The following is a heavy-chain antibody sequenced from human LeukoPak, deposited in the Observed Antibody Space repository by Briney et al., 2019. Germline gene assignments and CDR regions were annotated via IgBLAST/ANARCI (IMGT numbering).Heavy chain of an antibody. V-gene: IGHV3-30-3*01. CDR1: GFTFSSYA. CDR3: ARETYSGDAFDI. Sequence: WGSLRLSCAASGFTFSSYAMHWVRQAPGKGLEWVAVISYDGSNKYYADSVKGRFTISRDNSKNTLYLQMNSLRAEDTAVYYCARETYSGDAFDIWGQGTMVTVSS. D-gene: IGHD1-26*01. J-gene: IGHJ3*02. CDR2: ISYDGSNK.